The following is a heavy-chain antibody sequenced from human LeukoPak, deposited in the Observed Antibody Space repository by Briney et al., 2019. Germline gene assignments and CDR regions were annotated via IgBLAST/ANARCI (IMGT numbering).Heavy chain of an antibody. CDR1: GGSFSGYY. D-gene: IGHD6-13*01. Sequence: SETLSLTCAVYGGSFSGYYWSWIRQPPGKGLEWIGYIYYSGSTNYNPSLKSRVTISVDTSKNQFSLKLSSVTAADTAVYYCARVGSSSWYVGDAFDIWGQGTMVTVSS. CDR3: ARVGSSSWYVGDAFDI. CDR2: IYYSGST. V-gene: IGHV4-59*01. J-gene: IGHJ3*02.